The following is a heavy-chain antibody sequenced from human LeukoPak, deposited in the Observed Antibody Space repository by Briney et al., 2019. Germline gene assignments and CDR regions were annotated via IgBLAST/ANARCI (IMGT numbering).Heavy chain of an antibody. Sequence: GGSLRLSSAASGFTFSSYSMNWVRQAPGKGLEWVSSISSSSSYIYYADSVKGRFTISRDNAKNSLYLQMNSLRAEDTAVYYCARDRELELRWFDPWGQGTLVTVSS. V-gene: IGHV3-21*01. D-gene: IGHD1-7*01. CDR2: ISSSSSYI. CDR1: GFTFSSYS. CDR3: ARDRELELRWFDP. J-gene: IGHJ5*02.